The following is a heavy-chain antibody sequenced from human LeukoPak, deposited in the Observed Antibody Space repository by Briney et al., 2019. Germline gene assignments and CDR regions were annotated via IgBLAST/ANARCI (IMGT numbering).Heavy chain of an antibody. J-gene: IGHJ4*02. CDR3: AKDSSFDY. CDR2: ISWDGGST. Sequence: GGSLRLSCAASGFTFSSYAMHWVRQAPGKDLEWVSLISWDGGSTYYADSVKGRFTISRDNSKNSLYLQMNSLRTEDTALYYCAKDSSFDYWGQGTLVTVSS. V-gene: IGHV3-43*01. CDR1: GFTFSSYA.